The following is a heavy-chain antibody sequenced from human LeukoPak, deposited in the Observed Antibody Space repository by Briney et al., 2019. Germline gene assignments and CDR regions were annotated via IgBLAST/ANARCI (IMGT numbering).Heavy chain of an antibody. CDR1: GGSFSGYY. CDR2: INHSGST. Sequence: SETLSLTCAVYGGSFSGYYWSWIRQPPGKGLEWIGEINHSGSTNYNPSLKSRVTISVDTSKNQFSLKLSSVTAADTAVYYCSTNPGYSSSWYHYWGQGTLVTVSS. J-gene: IGHJ4*02. D-gene: IGHD6-13*01. V-gene: IGHV4-34*01. CDR3: STNPGYSSSWYHY.